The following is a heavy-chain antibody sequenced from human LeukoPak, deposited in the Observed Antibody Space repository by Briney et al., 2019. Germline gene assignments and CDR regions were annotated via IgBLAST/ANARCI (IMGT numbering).Heavy chain of an antibody. J-gene: IGHJ4*02. D-gene: IGHD3-16*01. V-gene: IGHV3-9*01. CDR1: GFTFDDYA. CDR3: ARSVGDSSGWAFDY. CDR2: ISWNSRTL. Sequence: PGRSLRLSCITSGFTFDDYAMHWVRQAPGKGLEWVAGISWNSRTLAYADSVKGRFTISRDNAKTSLYLQMNSLRAEDTAVYYCARSVGDSSGWAFDYWGQGTLVTVSS.